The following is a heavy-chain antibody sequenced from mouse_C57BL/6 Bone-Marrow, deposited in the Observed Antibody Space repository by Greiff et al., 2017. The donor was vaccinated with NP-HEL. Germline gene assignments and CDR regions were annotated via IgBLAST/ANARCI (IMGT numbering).Heavy chain of an antibody. V-gene: IGHV5-12*01. Sequence: EVKLVESGGGLVQPGGSLKLSCAASGFTFSDYYMYWVRQTPEKRLEWVAYISNGGGSTYYPDTVKGRFTISRDNAKNTLYLQMSRLKSEDTAMYYCARRAYYYGSFYAMDYWGQGTSVTVSS. D-gene: IGHD1-1*01. J-gene: IGHJ4*01. CDR1: GFTFSDYY. CDR3: ARRAYYYGSFYAMDY. CDR2: ISNGGGST.